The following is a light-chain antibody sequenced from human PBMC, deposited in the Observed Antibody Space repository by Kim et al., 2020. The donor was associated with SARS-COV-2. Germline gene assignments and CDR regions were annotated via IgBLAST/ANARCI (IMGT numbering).Light chain of an antibody. CDR3: SAWDSSLSAWV. CDR1: SNNVGNEG. Sequence: QAGLTQPPSVSKGLRQTATLTCTGNSNNVGNEGAVWLQQHRGHPPKLLSYRNNNRPSGISERLSASRSGSTASLTITGLQPEDEADYYCSAWDSSLSAWVFGGGTKLTFL. V-gene: IGLV10-54*01. CDR2: RNN. J-gene: IGLJ3*02.